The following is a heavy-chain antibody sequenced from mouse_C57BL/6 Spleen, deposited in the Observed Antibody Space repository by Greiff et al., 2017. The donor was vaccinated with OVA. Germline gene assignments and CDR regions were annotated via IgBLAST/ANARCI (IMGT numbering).Heavy chain of an antibody. CDR3: TRGPITTVVAPFDY. J-gene: IGHJ2*01. V-gene: IGHV5-9-1*02. D-gene: IGHD1-1*01. CDR1: GFTFSSYA. CDR2: ISSGGDYI. Sequence: EVKVVESGEGLVKPGGSLKLSCAASGFTFSSYAMSWVRQTPEKRLEWVAYISSGGDYIYYADTVKGRFTISRDNARNTLYLQMSSLKSEDTAMYYCTRGPITTVVAPFDYWGQGTTLTVSS.